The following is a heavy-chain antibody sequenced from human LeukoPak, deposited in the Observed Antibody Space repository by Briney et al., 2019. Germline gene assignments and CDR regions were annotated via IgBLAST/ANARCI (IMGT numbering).Heavy chain of an antibody. CDR3: ASGAVYTAMVPDPLDY. D-gene: IGHD5-18*01. V-gene: IGHV1-2*02. Sequence: ASVKVSCKASGYTFTGYYMHWVRQAPGQGLEWMGWINPNSGGTNYAQKFQGRVTMIRDTSISTAYMELSRLRSDDTAVYYCASGAVYTAMVPDPLDYWGQGTLVTVSS. J-gene: IGHJ4*02. CDR2: INPNSGGT. CDR1: GYTFTGYY.